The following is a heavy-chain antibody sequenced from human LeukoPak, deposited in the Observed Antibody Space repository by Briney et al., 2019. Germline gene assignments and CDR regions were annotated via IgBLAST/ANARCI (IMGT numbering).Heavy chain of an antibody. CDR2: IYYSGST. CDR1: GGSISSYY. CDR3: AREAVIAAAGTGGLNWFDP. V-gene: IGHV4-59*01. Sequence: SETLSLTCTVSGGSISSYYWSWIRQPPGKGLEWIGYIYYSGSTNYNPSLKSRLTISVDTSKNQFSLKLSSVTAADTAVYYCAREAVIAAAGTGGLNWFDPWGQGTLVTVSS. D-gene: IGHD6-13*01. J-gene: IGHJ5*02.